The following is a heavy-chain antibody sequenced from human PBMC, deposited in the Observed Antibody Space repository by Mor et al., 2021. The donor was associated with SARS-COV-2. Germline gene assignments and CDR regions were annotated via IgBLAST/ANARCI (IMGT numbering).Heavy chain of an antibody. CDR2: INTNIRSA. V-gene: IGHV3-23*01. D-gene: IGHD5-18*01. CDR3: AKGGYSYGYFDF. Sequence: GLEWVSAINTNIRSAYYADSVKGRFTISRDDSTNTLYLQMDSLRAEDTAVYYCAKGGYSYGYFDFWGQGTL. J-gene: IGHJ4*02.